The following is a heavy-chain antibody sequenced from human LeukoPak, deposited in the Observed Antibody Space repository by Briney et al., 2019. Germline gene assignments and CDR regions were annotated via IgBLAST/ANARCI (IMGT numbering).Heavy chain of an antibody. Sequence: GGSLRLSCAASGFIFSSYDFNWVRQAPGKGLEWVSYISSRSRAIYYADSVKGRFTISRDNAQKSLYLQINSLRGDDTALYYCVRGTRAFDVWGQGTMVTVSS. V-gene: IGHV3-48*04. CDR1: GFIFSSYD. J-gene: IGHJ3*01. CDR3: VRGTRAFDV. CDR2: ISSRSRAI.